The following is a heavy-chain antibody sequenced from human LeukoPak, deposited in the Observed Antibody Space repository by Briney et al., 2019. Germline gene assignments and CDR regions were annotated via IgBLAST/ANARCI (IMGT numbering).Heavy chain of an antibody. CDR2: IKQDGTEK. CDR3: ARDGFTTLSALDY. D-gene: IGHD3-9*01. Sequence: PGGSLRLSCAASGFTFSSYWMSWVRQAPGKGLEWVANIKQDGTEKFYVDSVRGRFTISRDNAKNSLYLQMNSLRAEDTAVYYCARDGFTTLSALDYWGQGTLVTVSS. V-gene: IGHV3-7*01. CDR1: GFTFSSYW. J-gene: IGHJ4*02.